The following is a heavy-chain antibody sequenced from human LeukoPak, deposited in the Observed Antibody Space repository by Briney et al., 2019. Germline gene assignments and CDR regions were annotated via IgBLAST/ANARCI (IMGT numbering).Heavy chain of an antibody. D-gene: IGHD1-26*01. CDR2: LNLDGTTR. CDR1: GFIFSNYW. J-gene: IGHJ4*02. CDR3: ARESAGSYWG. Sequence: GGSLRLSCAASGFIFSNYWMHCVRQAPGKGLVWVSRLNLDGTTRDYADSVKGRFTISRDNAKNTLSLQMNSLKVDDTAVYYCARESAGSYWGWGQGTLVTVSS. V-gene: IGHV3-74*01.